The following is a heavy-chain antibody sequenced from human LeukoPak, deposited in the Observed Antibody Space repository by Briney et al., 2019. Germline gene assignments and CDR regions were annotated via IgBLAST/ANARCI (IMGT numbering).Heavy chain of an antibody. J-gene: IGHJ4*02. V-gene: IGHV5-51*01. Sequence: GESLKISCQASGYKFSDYWIGWVRQMPGKGLEWMGVIYPGDSDTRYSPSFQGQVTISAAKSISTAYLQWSSLKASDTAIYYCARLPSISSGYFWYFDYWGQGTLVTVSS. D-gene: IGHD3-22*01. CDR3: ARLPSISSGYFWYFDY. CDR2: IYPGDSDT. CDR1: GYKFSDYW.